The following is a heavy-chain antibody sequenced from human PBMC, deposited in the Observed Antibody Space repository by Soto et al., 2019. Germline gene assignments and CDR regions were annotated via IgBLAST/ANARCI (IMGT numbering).Heavy chain of an antibody. CDR2: IYYSGST. CDR3: ASWDTAMDYFDY. Sequence: PSETLSLTYTVSGGSISSYYWSWIRQPPGKGLEWIGYIYYSGSTNYNPSLKSRVTISVDTSKYQFSLKLSSVTAADTAVYYCASWDTAMDYFDYWGQGTLVTVSS. J-gene: IGHJ4*02. V-gene: IGHV4-59*01. CDR1: GGSISSYY. D-gene: IGHD5-18*01.